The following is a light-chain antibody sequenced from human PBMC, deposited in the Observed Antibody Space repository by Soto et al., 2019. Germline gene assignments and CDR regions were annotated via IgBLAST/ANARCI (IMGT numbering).Light chain of an antibody. CDR2: DVS. J-gene: IGKJ1*01. CDR1: QTVERW. CDR3: QQYKDSMWT. Sequence: DIQMTQSPSTLSASVGDRVTITCRASQTVERWLAWYQQKPGKAPNLLISDVSSLERGVPSRFSGSGSATEFTLTISGLQPDDFATYYCQQYKDSMWTSGQGTKVDIK. V-gene: IGKV1-5*01.